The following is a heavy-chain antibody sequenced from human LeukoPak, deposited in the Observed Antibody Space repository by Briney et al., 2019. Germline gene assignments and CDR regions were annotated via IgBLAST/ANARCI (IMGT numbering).Heavy chain of an antibody. CDR3: ARERGYYYDSSGYYYFDY. D-gene: IGHD3-22*01. CDR1: GGSISGYY. CDR2: IYYSGST. V-gene: IGHV4-59*12. Sequence: SETLSLTCPVSGGSISGYYWSWIRQPPGKGLEWIGYIYYSGSTYYNPSLKSRVTISVDTSKNQFSLKLSSVTAADTAVYYCARERGYYYDSSGYYYFDYWGQGTLVTVSS. J-gene: IGHJ4*02.